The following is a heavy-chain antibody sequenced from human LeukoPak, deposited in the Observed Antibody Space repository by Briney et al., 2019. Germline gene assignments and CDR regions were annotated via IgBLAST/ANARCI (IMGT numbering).Heavy chain of an antibody. V-gene: IGHV3-9*01. Sequence: GGSLRLSCAASGFTFDDYAMHWVRQAPGKGLEWVSSISWNSGTIGYADSVKGRFTLFRDNAKNSLYLQMNSLRPEATALYRCEKGVYGSGSYYPSLDYWGQGVLVTVYS. CDR2: ISWNSGTI. CDR3: EKGVYGSGSYYPSLDY. D-gene: IGHD3-10*01. CDR1: GFTFDDYA. J-gene: IGHJ4*02.